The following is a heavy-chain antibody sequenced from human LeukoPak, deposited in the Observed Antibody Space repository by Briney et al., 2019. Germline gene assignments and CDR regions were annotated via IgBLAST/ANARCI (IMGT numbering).Heavy chain of an antibody. J-gene: IGHJ4*02. Sequence: PGGSLRLSCAASGFSFSDYLMDWVRQTPGKGLEWVSYISSSGSTIYYADSVKGRFTISRHNAKNSLYLQMNSLRAEDTAVYYCARVGAYAAVNCWGQGTLVTVSS. D-gene: IGHD3-16*01. V-gene: IGHV3-11*04. CDR1: GFSFSDYL. CDR3: ARVGAYAAVNC. CDR2: ISSSGSTI.